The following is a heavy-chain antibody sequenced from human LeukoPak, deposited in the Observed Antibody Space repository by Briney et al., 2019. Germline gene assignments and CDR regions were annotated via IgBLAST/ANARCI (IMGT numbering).Heavy chain of an antibody. CDR1: GGSISSGGYY. V-gene: IGHV4-30-2*05. J-gene: IGHJ3*02. Sequence: SSETLSLTCTVSGGSISSGGYYWSWIRQPPGKGLEWIGYIYHSGSTYYNPSLKSRVTISVDTSKNQFSLKLSSVTAADTAVYYCARDPLSIGDAFDIWGQGTMVTVSS. D-gene: IGHD2/OR15-2a*01. CDR3: ARDPLSIGDAFDI. CDR2: IYHSGST.